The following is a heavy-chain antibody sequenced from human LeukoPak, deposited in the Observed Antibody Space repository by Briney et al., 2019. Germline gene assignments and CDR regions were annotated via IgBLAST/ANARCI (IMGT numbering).Heavy chain of an antibody. CDR3: ASYGSGSADAFDT. J-gene: IGHJ3*02. CDR1: GGTFSSYA. Sequence: SVKVSCKASGGTFSSYAISWVRQAPGQGLEWMGRIIPILGIANYAQKFQGRVTITADKSTSTAYMELSSLRSEDTAVYYCASYGSGSADAFDTWGQGTMVTVSS. D-gene: IGHD3-10*01. V-gene: IGHV1-69*04. CDR2: IIPILGIA.